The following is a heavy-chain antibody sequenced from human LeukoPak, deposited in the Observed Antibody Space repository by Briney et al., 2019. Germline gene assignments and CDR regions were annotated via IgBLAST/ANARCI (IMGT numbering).Heavy chain of an antibody. V-gene: IGHV4-59*02. CDR3: ARFGVDYDMDV. J-gene: IGHJ6*02. CDR1: GGSVSGHY. D-gene: IGHD3-16*01. CDR2: IHYSGRP. Sequence: SETLSLTCTVSGGSVSGHYWTWIRQPPGKGLEWIGQIHYSGRPDYNPSLKSRVTISVDTSKNQLSLKVTSVTGADTAVYYCARFGVDYDMDVWGQGTTVTVSS.